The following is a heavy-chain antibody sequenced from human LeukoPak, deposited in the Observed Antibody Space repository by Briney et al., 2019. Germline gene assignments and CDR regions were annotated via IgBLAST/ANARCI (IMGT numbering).Heavy chain of an antibody. Sequence: GGSLRLSCAASGFTFSSYAMSWVGQAPGKGLEWVSAISGSGGSTYYADSVKGRFTISRDNSKNTLYLQMNSLRAEDTAVSYCAKDSPNYYGSGSYYKHWGQGTLVTVSS. CDR2: ISGSGGST. J-gene: IGHJ4*02. V-gene: IGHV3-23*01. CDR1: GFTFSSYA. CDR3: AKDSPNYYGSGSYYKH. D-gene: IGHD3-10*01.